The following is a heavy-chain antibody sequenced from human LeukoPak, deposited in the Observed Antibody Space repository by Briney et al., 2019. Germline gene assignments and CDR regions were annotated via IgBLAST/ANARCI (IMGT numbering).Heavy chain of an antibody. Sequence: GGSLRLSCAASGFTFSSYGMSWVRQAPGKGLEWVSAISGSGGSTYYADSVKGRLTISRDNAKNSLYLQMNSLRAEDTAVYYCARDQTKWEPLRRRDYYYMDVWGKGTTVTVSS. V-gene: IGHV3-23*01. CDR2: ISGSGGST. D-gene: IGHD1-26*01. CDR3: ARDQTKWEPLRRRDYYYMDV. J-gene: IGHJ6*03. CDR1: GFTFSSYG.